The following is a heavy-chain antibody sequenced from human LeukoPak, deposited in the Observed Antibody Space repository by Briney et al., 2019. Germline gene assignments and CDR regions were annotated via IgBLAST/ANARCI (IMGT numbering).Heavy chain of an antibody. CDR3: ARDQTSHPHYDFWSGGNYYMDV. CDR2: IYYSGST. V-gene: IGHV4-59*01. D-gene: IGHD3-3*01. Sequence: SETLSLTCTVSGGSISSYYWSWFRQPPGKGLEWIGYIYYSGSTNYNPSLKSRVTISVDTSKNQFSLKLSSVTAADTAVYYCARDQTSHPHYDFWSGGNYYMDVWGKGTTVTVSS. CDR1: GGSISSYY. J-gene: IGHJ6*03.